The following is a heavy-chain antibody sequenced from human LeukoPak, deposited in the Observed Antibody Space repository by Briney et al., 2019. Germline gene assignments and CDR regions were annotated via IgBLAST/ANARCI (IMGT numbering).Heavy chain of an antibody. CDR1: GFTFSSYV. CDR3: ARDLGYSGIAANY. Sequence: QPGGSLRLSCAASGFTFSSYVMNWVRQAPGKGLEWVSVISGGGGSTYYADSVKGRFTISRDNSKNTLFLQMNSLRAEDTAVYYCARDLGYSGIAANYWGQGTLVTVSS. J-gene: IGHJ4*02. D-gene: IGHD6-25*01. CDR2: ISGGGGST. V-gene: IGHV3-23*01.